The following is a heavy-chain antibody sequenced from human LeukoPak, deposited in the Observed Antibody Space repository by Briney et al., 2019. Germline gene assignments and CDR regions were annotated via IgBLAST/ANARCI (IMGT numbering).Heavy chain of an antibody. CDR3: AGGANPYYFDY. Sequence: PSETLSLTCTVAGSSISSYYWSLIRQPPGKGLEWIGYIYYSGSTNYNPSLKSRVTISVDTSKNQFSLKLSSVTAADTAVYYCAGGANPYYFDYWGQGTLVTVSS. CDR1: GSSISSYY. J-gene: IGHJ4*02. D-gene: IGHD3-16*01. V-gene: IGHV4-59*01. CDR2: IYYSGST.